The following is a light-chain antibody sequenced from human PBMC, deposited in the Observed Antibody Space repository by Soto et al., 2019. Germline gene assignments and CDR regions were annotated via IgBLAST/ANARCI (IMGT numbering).Light chain of an antibody. CDR1: QSVSNNY. CDR2: GAS. Sequence: ERGLTNFPGTRSLSPGERATLSSRASQSVSNNYLAWYQQKPGQAPRLLIYGASNRATGIPDRFSGSGSGTDFTLTISRLEPEDFAVYYCQQYGSSGTFGQGTKVDI. V-gene: IGKV3-20*01. CDR3: QQYGSSGT. J-gene: IGKJ1*01.